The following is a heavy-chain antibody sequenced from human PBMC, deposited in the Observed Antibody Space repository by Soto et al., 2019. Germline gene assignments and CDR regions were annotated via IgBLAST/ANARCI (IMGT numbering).Heavy chain of an antibody. J-gene: IGHJ5*02. V-gene: IGHV4-31*03. CDR2: IYYSGST. Sequence: QVQLQESGPGLVKPSQTLSLTCTVSGGSISSGGYYWSWIRQHPGKGLEWIGYIYYSGSTYYNPSLKXRXTXSLXPSKNQFSLKLSSVTAADTAVYYCASVGGINWFDPWGQGTLVTVSS. CDR1: GGSISSGGYY. D-gene: IGHD3-16*01. CDR3: ASVGGINWFDP.